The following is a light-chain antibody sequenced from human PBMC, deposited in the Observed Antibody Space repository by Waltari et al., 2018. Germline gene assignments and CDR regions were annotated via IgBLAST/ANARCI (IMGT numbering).Light chain of an antibody. V-gene: IGLV3-10*01. CDR3: YSTDGGGTHNGV. J-gene: IGLJ3*02. CDR1: ALPRKY. CDR2: QDT. Sequence: SYELTQPPSVSVSPGQTARITCSGSALPRKYAFWYQQKYGQAPVLVSYQDTKRPSGIPERFSGSTSGTTNTLTIIGAQVEDDADYYCYSTDGGGTHNGVFGGGTKLTVL.